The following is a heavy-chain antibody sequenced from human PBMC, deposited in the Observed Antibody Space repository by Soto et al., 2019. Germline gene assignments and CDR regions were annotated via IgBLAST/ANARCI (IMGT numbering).Heavy chain of an antibody. Sequence: PSETLSLTCAVSGYSISSGYYWGWIRQPPGKGLEWIGSIYHSGSTYYNPSLKSRVTISVDTSKNQFSLKLSSVTAADTAVYYCARLLQLWSPYYYFDYWGQGTMVTFSS. CDR2: IYHSGST. CDR1: GYSISSGYY. J-gene: IGHJ4*02. CDR3: ARLLQLWSPYYYFDY. V-gene: IGHV4-38-2*01. D-gene: IGHD5-18*01.